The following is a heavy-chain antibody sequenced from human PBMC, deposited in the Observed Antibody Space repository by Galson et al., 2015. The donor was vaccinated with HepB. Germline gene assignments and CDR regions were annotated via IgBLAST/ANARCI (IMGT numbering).Heavy chain of an antibody. Sequence: SLRPSCAASGFTFSSYYMSWVRQAPGKGLEWVANINQDGTSKNYVDSVKGRFSISRDNAENSVSLQMSSLRVEDTAVYYCAKSLWPEDFWGQGTLVTVSS. V-gene: IGHV3-7*01. CDR2: INQDGTSK. CDR3: AKSLWPEDF. D-gene: IGHD1-14*01. CDR1: GFTFSSYY. J-gene: IGHJ4*02.